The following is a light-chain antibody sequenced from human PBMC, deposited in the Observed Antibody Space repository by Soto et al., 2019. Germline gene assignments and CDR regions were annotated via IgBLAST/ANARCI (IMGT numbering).Light chain of an antibody. Sequence: QSVLTQPPSVSAAPGQRVTISCSWRSSNIANNYVSWYQQFPGTAPKLLIYDNYKRPSGIPDRFSGSQSGTSATLGITGLQTGDEADYYCGTWDSSLSAYVFGTGTKLTVL. CDR1: SSNIANNY. CDR3: GTWDSSLSAYV. V-gene: IGLV1-51*01. J-gene: IGLJ1*01. CDR2: DNY.